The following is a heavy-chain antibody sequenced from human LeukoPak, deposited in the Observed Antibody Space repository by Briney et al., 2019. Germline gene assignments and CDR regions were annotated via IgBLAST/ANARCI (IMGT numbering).Heavy chain of an antibody. J-gene: IGHJ4*02. D-gene: IGHD6-13*01. CDR1: GFTFSSYS. CDR3: ARDKGIAAANSFDY. V-gene: IGHV3-48*01. Sequence: GGSLRLSCAASGFTFSSYSMNWVRQAPGKGLEWVSYISSSSSTIYYADSVKGRFTISRDNAKNSLYLQMNSLRAEDTAVYYCARDKGIAAANSFDYWGQGTLVTVSS. CDR2: ISSSSSTI.